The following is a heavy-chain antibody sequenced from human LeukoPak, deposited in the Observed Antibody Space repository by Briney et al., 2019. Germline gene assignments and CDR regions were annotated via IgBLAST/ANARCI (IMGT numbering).Heavy chain of an antibody. J-gene: IGHJ4*02. D-gene: IGHD3-10*01. V-gene: IGHV3-74*01. Sequence: PGGSLRLSCAASGFTFSTFWMHWVRQAPGKGLVWVARINGGGSSAGYADSVRGRFTISRDTAKNTLYLQMNSLRGEDTAVYYCVRPLYGSGSYLEYWGQGTLVTVSS. CDR3: VRPLYGSGSYLEY. CDR1: GFTFSTFW. CDR2: INGGGSSA.